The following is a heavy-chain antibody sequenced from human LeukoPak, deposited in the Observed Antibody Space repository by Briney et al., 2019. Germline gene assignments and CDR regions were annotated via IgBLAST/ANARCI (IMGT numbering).Heavy chain of an antibody. V-gene: IGHV3-7*01. Sequence: PGGSLRLSCAASGFTFSSYWMSWVRQAPGKGLEWVANIKQDGSEKYYVDSVKGRFTISRDNAKNSLYLQMNSLGPEDTAVYFCARERQDTVIHSGAFDIWGQGTMVTVSS. J-gene: IGHJ3*02. D-gene: IGHD2-21*02. CDR2: IKQDGSEK. CDR3: ARERQDTVIHSGAFDI. CDR1: GFTFSSYW.